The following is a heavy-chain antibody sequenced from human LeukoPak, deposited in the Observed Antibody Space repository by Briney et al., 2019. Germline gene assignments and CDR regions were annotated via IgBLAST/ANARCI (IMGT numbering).Heavy chain of an antibody. V-gene: IGHV4-39*07. CDR3: ASVITMVRGVIIAYFDY. D-gene: IGHD3-10*01. J-gene: IGHJ4*02. CDR1: GGSISSSSYY. Sequence: SETLSLTCTVSGGSISSSSYYWGWIRQPPGKGLEWIGSIYHSGSTYYNPSLKSRVTISVDTSKNQFSLKLSSVTAADTAVYYCASVITMVRGVIIAYFDYWGQGTLVTVSS. CDR2: IYHSGST.